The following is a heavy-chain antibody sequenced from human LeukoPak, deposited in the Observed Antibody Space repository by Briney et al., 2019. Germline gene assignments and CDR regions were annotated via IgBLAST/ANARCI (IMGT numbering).Heavy chain of an antibody. CDR3: ATLTVASSFDY. J-gene: IGHJ4*02. V-gene: IGHV3-48*03. CDR1: GFAFSVYE. CDR2: ISSSGATR. Sequence: GGSLIPSCAASGFAFSVYEMYWVRQAPGKGLEWISYISSSGATRYYADSVKGRFTISRDNAYNSLFLQMNSLRAEDTAVYYCATLTVASSFDYWGQGTPVTVSP. D-gene: IGHD5-12*01.